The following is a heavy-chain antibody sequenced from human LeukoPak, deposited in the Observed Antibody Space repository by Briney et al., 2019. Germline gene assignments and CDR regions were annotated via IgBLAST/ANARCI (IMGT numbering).Heavy chain of an antibody. J-gene: IGHJ3*02. D-gene: IGHD3-22*01. CDR2: IYYSGST. CDR3: ARDHYYDGSGSDAFDI. CDR1: GGSISSYY. V-gene: IGHV4-59*01. Sequence: SETLSLTCTVSGGSISSYYWSWIRQPPGKGLEWIGYIYYSGSTNYNPSLKSRVTISVDTSKNQFSLKLSSVTAADTAVYYCARDHYYDGSGSDAFDIWGQGTMVTVSS.